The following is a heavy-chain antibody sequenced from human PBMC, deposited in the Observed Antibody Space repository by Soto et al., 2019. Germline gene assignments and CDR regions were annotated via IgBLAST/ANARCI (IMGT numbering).Heavy chain of an antibody. CDR3: TRDLNGGNPFDY. D-gene: IGHD3-9*01. Sequence: QVQFVQSGAEVKKPGASVRVSCKPSGYTLTNYAIQWVRQAAGQRLEWLGWIDRGSGGATYSQKFQGRITLSRDDSASTFYMDLSSLTSEDTAVYFCTRDLNGGNPFDYWGQGTLVTVSS. V-gene: IGHV1-3*01. CDR1: GYTLTNYA. J-gene: IGHJ4*02. CDR2: IDRGSGGA.